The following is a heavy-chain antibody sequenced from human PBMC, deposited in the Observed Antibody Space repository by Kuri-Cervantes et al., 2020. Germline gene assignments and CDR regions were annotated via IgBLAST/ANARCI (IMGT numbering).Heavy chain of an antibody. J-gene: IGHJ6*03. D-gene: IGHD5-12*01. Sequence: GGSLRLSCAASGFTFSSYDMHWVRQATGKGLEWVSAIGTAGDTYYPGSVKGRFTISRDNARNSLYLQMNSLRAEDTAVYYCARDFGYSGYDFPSYYMDVWGKGTTVTVSS. CDR1: GFTFSSYD. CDR3: ARDFGYSGYDFPSYYMDV. CDR2: IGTAGDT. V-gene: IGHV3-13*01.